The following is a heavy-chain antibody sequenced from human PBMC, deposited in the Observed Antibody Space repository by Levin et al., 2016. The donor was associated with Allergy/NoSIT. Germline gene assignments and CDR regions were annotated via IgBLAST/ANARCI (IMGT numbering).Heavy chain of an antibody. CDR3: ARQDPFYYMDV. J-gene: IGHJ6*03. CDR2: SITRGNT. CDR1: GGSINNYY. Sequence: GSLRLSCTVSGGSINNYYWSWIRQSPGGGWSGLDMSITRGNTNYNPSLKSRVLMSVDTSANQVALSLSSVTAADTAVYYCARQDPFYYMDVWGKGTTVSVSS. V-gene: IGHV4-59*08.